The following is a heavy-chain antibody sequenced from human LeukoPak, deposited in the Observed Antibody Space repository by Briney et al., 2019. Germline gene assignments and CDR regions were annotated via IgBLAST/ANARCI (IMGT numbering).Heavy chain of an antibody. CDR3: AGEGVVVSAAVDY. CDR1: GFTFSNYE. D-gene: IGHD2-2*01. V-gene: IGHV3-48*03. J-gene: IGHJ4*02. CDR2: ISISGSSI. Sequence: GGSLRLSCAASGFTFSNYEMNWGRQAPGKGLEWVSYISISGSSIYYAESVKGRFTISRDNAKNSMYLQMNSLRAEDTAVYYCAGEGVVVSAAVDYWGQGTLVTVSS.